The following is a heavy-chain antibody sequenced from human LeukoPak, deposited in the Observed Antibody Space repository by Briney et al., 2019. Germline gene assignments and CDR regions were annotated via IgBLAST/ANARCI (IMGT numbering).Heavy chain of an antibody. V-gene: IGHV5-51*01. CDR3: ARLLGSDVVLVPSAFDL. CDR1: GYDFTKYW. D-gene: IGHD2-21*01. CDR2: IYPDDSDT. J-gene: IGHJ2*01. Sequence: GESLKISCQTSGYDFTKYWIGWGRQKSGGGVGWMGIIYPDDSDTRYNPSFQGQAIITADNSVNTAHLQWSSLKASDTDLYYCARLLGSDVVLVPSAFDLWGRGTLVTVSS.